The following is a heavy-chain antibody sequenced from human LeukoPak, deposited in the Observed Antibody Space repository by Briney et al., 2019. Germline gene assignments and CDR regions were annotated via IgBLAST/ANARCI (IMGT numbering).Heavy chain of an antibody. V-gene: IGHV4-61*02. CDR1: GDSISSGSYY. CDR3: ARAAGYCSSTSCYGNYNWFDP. Sequence: PSQTLSLTCTVSGDSISSGSYYWSWIRQPAGKGLEWIGRIYTSGSTNYNPSLKSRVTISVDTSKNQFSLKLSSVTAADTAVYYCARAAGYCSSTSCYGNYNWFDPWGQGTPVTVSS. J-gene: IGHJ5*02. D-gene: IGHD2-2*01. CDR2: IYTSGST.